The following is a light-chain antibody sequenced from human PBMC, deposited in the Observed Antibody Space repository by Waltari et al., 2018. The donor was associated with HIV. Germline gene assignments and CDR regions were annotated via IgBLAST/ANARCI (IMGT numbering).Light chain of an antibody. CDR3: QQYNHWPPYT. Sequence: IVLTQSPATLSVSPGGRAPLACRARQRVSIYLTWYHQKPGQAPRLLVYGASPRATGIPARFSGSGSGTDFTLTISSLQSEDFAVYFCQQYNHWPPYTFGQGTQLEIK. V-gene: IGKV3-15*01. CDR2: GAS. J-gene: IGKJ2*01. CDR1: QRVSIY.